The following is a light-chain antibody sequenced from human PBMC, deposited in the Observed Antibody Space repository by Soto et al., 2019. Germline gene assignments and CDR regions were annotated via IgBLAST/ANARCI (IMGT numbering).Light chain of an antibody. V-gene: IGKV3-20*01. CDR3: QHYRSSHPFT. J-gene: IGKJ4*01. CDR1: QSISSSF. Sequence: EFVLTQSPGTLSLSPGERATLSCRASQSISSSFLAWYQQKPGQAPRLLIYGASSRGTGIPARFSGSRSGPDFTLIISSLEPDDFVVYYRQHYRSSHPFTFGGGNKVEMK. CDR2: GAS.